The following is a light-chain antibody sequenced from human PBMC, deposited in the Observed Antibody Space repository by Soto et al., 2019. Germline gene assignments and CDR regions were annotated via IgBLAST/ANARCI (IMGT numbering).Light chain of an antibody. CDR1: QSVSNW. CDR3: QQSYSTPPT. J-gene: IGKJ5*01. V-gene: IGKV1-39*01. CDR2: AAS. Sequence: DIQMTQSPSTLSASVGERVTITCRASQSVSNWLAWYQQKPGKAPKLLIYAASSLQSGVPSWFSGSGSGTDFTLTISSLQPEDFATYYCQQSYSTPPTFGQGTRLDIK.